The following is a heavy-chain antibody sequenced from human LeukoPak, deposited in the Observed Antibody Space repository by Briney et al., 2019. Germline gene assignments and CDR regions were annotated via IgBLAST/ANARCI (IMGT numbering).Heavy chain of an antibody. V-gene: IGHV3-53*01. CDR3: AKGEGVVPAASGAFDI. Sequence: GGSLRLSCAASGFTVSSNYMSWVRQAPGKGLEWVSVIYSGGSTYYADSVKGRFTISRDNSKNTLYLQMNSLRAEDTAVYYCAKGEGVVPAASGAFDIWGQGTMVTVSS. D-gene: IGHD2-2*01. CDR2: IYSGGST. J-gene: IGHJ3*02. CDR1: GFTVSSNY.